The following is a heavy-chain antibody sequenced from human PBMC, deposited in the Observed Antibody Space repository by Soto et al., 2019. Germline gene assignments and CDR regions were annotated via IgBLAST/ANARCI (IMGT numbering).Heavy chain of an antibody. CDR1: GFTFSSYA. CDR2: ISGSGGST. V-gene: IGHV3-23*01. D-gene: IGHD5-18*01. Sequence: PGGSLRLPCAASGFTFSSYAMSWVRQAPGKGLEWVSAISGSGGSTYYADSVKGRFTISRDNSKNTLYLQMNSLRAEDTAVYYCAKGRRGYSYGPGGYWGQGTLVTVSS. CDR3: AKGRRGYSYGPGGY. J-gene: IGHJ4*02.